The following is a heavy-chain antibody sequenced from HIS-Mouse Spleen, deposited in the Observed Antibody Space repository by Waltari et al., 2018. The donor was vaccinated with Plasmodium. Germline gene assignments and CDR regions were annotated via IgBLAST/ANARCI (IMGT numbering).Heavy chain of an antibody. CDR1: GYTFTGYY. V-gene: IGHV1-2*02. Sequence: QVQLVQSGAEVKKPGASVKVSCKASGYTFTGYYMHWVRPAAGQGLGWMGWSNPNSGGTNNAQKFQGRVTMTRDTSISTAYMELSRLRSDDTAVYYGASAGYNWNSYYFDYWGQGTLVTVSS. CDR2: SNPNSGGT. D-gene: IGHD1-7*01. CDR3: ASAGYNWNSYYFDY. J-gene: IGHJ4*02.